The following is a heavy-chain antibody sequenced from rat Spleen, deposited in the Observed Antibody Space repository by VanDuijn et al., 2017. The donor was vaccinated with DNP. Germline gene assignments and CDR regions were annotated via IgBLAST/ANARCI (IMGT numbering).Heavy chain of an antibody. V-gene: IGHV5S11*01. J-gene: IGHJ1*01. D-gene: IGHD1-9*01. CDR1: GFTFSNYY. Sequence: EMQLVESGGGLVQPGRSMKLSCAASGFTFSNYYMAWVRQAPTKGLEWVASISTGGGNTYYRDSVKGRFTISRDNAKSTLYLQMDSLRSEETATYYCARHLDYGYKGWYFDFWGPGTMVTVSS. CDR3: ARHLDYGYKGWYFDF. CDR2: ISTGGGNT.